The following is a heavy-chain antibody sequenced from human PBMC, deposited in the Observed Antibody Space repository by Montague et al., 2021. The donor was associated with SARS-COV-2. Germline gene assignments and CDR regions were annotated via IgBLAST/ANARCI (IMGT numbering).Heavy chain of an antibody. CDR2: WNN. V-gene: IGHV6-1*01. CDR3: GRTSASSDY. Sequence: WNNDYAVSVKSRITINPDTSKNQISLQLNSVTPEDTAVYYCGRTSASSDYWGQGTLVTVSS. J-gene: IGHJ4*02.